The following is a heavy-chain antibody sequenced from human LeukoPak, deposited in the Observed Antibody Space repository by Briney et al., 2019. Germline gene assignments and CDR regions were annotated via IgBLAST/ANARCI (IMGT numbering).Heavy chain of an antibody. CDR3: ARSYYDSSGAEYFQH. CDR2: IYPGDSDT. V-gene: IGHV5-51*01. D-gene: IGHD3-22*01. J-gene: IGHJ1*01. Sequence: GESLKISCKGSGYSFTSYWIGWVRQMPGKGLEWMGIIYPGDSDTRYSPSFQGQVTISADKSISTAYLQWSSLKASDTAMYYCARSYYDSSGAEYFQHWGQGTLVTVSS. CDR1: GYSFTSYW.